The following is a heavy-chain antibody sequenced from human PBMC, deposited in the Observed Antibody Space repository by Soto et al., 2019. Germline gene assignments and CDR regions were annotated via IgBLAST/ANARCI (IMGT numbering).Heavy chain of an antibody. V-gene: IGHV4-59*01. J-gene: IGHJ4*02. D-gene: IGHD2-15*01. Sequence: QVQLQESGPGLVKPSETLSLTCTVSGGSIISGYWSWIRQPPGKGLEWIGYISHSGNTNYNPSVKSRFTLSVDTPKNQFSLRLRSVTTADTAVYYCAGLRGYAGSPIDYWGQGPLVTVSS. CDR1: GGSIISGY. CDR3: AGLRGYAGSPIDY. CDR2: ISHSGNT.